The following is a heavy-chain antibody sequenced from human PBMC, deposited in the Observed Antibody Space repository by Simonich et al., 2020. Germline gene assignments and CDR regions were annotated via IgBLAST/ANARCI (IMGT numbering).Heavy chain of an antibody. Sequence: QVQLVQSGAEVKKPGSSVKVSCKASGGTFSSYAISWVRQAPGQGLEWMGGLIPNLGIANNAQKFQGRVTITADKSTSTAYMELSSLRSEDTAVYYCARTNTMRELDTMVRGVDYFDYWGQGTLVTVSS. J-gene: IGHJ4*02. V-gene: IGHV1-69*09. D-gene: IGHD3-10*01. CDR2: LIPNLGIA. CDR1: GGTFSSYA. CDR3: ARTNTMRELDTMVRGVDYFDY.